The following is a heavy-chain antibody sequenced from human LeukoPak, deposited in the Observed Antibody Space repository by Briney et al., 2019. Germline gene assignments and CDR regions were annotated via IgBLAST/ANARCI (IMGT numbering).Heavy chain of an antibody. V-gene: IGHV1-69*04. CDR2: IIPILGIA. CDR1: GYTFTSYG. D-gene: IGHD1-7*01. J-gene: IGHJ4*02. Sequence: SVKVSCKASGYTFTSYGISWVRQAPGQGLEWMGRIIPILGIANYAQKFQGRVTITADKSTSTAYMELSSLRSEDTAVYYCARDRYGITGTTENTFDYWGQGTLVTVSS. CDR3: ARDRYGITGTTENTFDY.